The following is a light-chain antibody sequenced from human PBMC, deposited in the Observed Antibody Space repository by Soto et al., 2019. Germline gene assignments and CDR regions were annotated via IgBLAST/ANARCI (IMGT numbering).Light chain of an antibody. CDR1: SSDVGGYNY. CDR2: DVS. J-gene: IGLJ1*01. V-gene: IGLV2-11*01. Sequence: QSALTQPRSVSGSPGQSVTISCTGTSSDVGGYNYVSWYQQHPGKAPKLMIYDVSRRPSGVPGRFSGSKSGNTASLTISGLQAEDEAEYFCCSHAASYTDVFGPGTKLTVL. CDR3: CSHAASYTDV.